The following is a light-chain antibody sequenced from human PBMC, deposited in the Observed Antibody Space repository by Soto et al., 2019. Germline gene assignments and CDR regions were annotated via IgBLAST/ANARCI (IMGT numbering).Light chain of an antibody. Sequence: VLVTQSPGTLSLSPGESATLSCRASQSVSSNYLAWYQQKPGQAPRLLIYGVSTRATGIPDRFSGSGSGTDFSLTISRLEPEDFALYYCQQYFTSPLTFGGGTKV. V-gene: IGKV3-20*01. CDR1: QSVSSNY. CDR2: GVS. J-gene: IGKJ4*01. CDR3: QQYFTSPLT.